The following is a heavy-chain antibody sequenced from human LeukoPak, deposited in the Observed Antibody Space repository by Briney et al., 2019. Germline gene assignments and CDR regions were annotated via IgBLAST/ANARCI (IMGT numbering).Heavy chain of an antibody. CDR1: GGSISSYF. J-gene: IGHJ4*02. CDR3: ARIDRAVAGTIDY. D-gene: IGHD6-19*01. V-gene: IGHV4-59*08. Sequence: SETLSLTCTVSGGSISSYFWSWIRQPPGKGLEWIGHIYYSGSTNYNPSLKSRVTMSVDTSKNQFSLKLSSVTAADTAVYYCARIDRAVAGTIDYWGQGTLVTVSS. CDR2: IYYSGST.